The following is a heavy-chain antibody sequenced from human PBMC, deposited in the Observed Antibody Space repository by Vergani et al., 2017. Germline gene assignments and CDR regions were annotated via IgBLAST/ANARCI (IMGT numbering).Heavy chain of an antibody. CDR3: AKDGYSSSWQDYYYYMDV. Sequence: QVQLVQSGAEVKKPGASVKVSCKASGYTFTSYYMHWVRQAPGQGLEWMGIINPSGGSTSYAQKFQGRVTMTRDTSTSTVYMELSSLRSEDTAVYYCAKDGYSSSWQDYYYYMDVWGKGTTVTVSS. CDR1: GYTFTSYY. J-gene: IGHJ6*03. D-gene: IGHD6-13*01. CDR2: INPSGGST. V-gene: IGHV1-46*01.